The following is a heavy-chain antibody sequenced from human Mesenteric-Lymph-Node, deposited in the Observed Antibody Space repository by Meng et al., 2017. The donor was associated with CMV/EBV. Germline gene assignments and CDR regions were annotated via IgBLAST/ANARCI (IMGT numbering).Heavy chain of an antibody. V-gene: IGHV1-69*01. CDR2: IIPIFGTA. J-gene: IGHJ2*01. Sequence: TFTSSAITWVRQAPGQGLERLGPIIPIFGTAIYAQKFHGRVTITADESTSTAYMELSSLRSEDTAVYYCARVQSIFRGGGDYWYFDLWGRGTLVTVSS. CDR3: ARVQSIFRGGGDYWYFDL. CDR1: TFTSSA. D-gene: IGHD3-10*01.